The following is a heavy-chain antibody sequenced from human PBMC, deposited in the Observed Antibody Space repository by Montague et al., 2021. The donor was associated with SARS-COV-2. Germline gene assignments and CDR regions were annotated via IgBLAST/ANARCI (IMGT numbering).Heavy chain of an antibody. CDR3: ARRTYDILTGYDYGMDV. J-gene: IGHJ6*02. CDR1: GFSLSTSGMC. Sequence: PALVKPTQTLTLTCTSSGFSLSTSGMCVSWICQPPGKALEWLARIDWDDDKYYSTSLKTRLTISKDTSKNQVVLTMTNMDPVDTATYYCARRTYDILTGYDYGMDVWGQGTTVTVSS. V-gene: IGHV2-70*11. D-gene: IGHD3-9*01. CDR2: IDWDDDK.